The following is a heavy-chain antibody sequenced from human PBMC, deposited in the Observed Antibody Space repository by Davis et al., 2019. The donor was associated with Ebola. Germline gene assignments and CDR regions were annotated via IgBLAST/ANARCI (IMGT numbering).Heavy chain of an antibody. CDR3: ARGLARYRSSWYSY. Sequence: PSETLSLTCAVYGGSFSGYYWSWIRQPPGKGLEWIGEINHSGSTNYNPSLKSRVTISVDTSKNQFSLKLSSVTAADTAVYYCARGLARYRSSWYSYWGQGTLVTVSS. D-gene: IGHD6-13*01. J-gene: IGHJ4*02. V-gene: IGHV4-34*01. CDR2: INHSGST. CDR1: GGSFSGYY.